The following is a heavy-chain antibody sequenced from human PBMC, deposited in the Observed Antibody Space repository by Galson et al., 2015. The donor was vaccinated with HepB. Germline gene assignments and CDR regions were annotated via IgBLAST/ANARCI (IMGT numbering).Heavy chain of an antibody. J-gene: IGHJ6*02. CDR2: INQDGSSK. Sequence: SLRLSCAASGFTFSSYWMNWVRQAPGKGLEWVAHINQDGSSKYYVGSVKGRFTISRDNAKDSVYPQLDSLRAEDTAVYYCARRISLVRGIITKPDYYYGMDVWGQGTTVTVAS. CDR3: ARRISLVRGIITKPDYYYGMDV. CDR1: GFTFSSYW. D-gene: IGHD3-10*01. V-gene: IGHV3-7*03.